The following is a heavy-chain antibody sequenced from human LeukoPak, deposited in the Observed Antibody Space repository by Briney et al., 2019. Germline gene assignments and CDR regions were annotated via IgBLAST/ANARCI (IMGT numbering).Heavy chain of an antibody. CDR1: GFTFSSYS. J-gene: IGHJ4*02. CDR3: ARWVYYSSTSCPDDY. CDR2: ISSSSSYI. V-gene: IGHV3-21*01. Sequence: NPGGSLRLSCAASGFTFSSYSMDWVRQAPGKGLEWVSSISSSSSYIYYADSVKGRFTISRDNAKNSLYLQMNSLRAEDTAVYYCARWVYYSSTSCPDDYWGQGTLVTVSS. D-gene: IGHD2-2*01.